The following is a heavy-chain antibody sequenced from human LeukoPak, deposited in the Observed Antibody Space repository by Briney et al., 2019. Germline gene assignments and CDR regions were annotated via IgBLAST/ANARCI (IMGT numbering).Heavy chain of an antibody. D-gene: IGHD2-21*01. CDR2: INPNRGGT. V-gene: IGHV1-2*02. CDR1: GYTFTGYY. Sequence: ASVKVSCKASGYTFTGYYMDWVRQAPGQGLEWMGRINPNRGGTNYAQKFQGRVTMTGDTSISTAYMELSRLTSDDTAVYYCARGLGGNYPGNWGQGTQVTVSS. CDR3: ARGLGGNYPGN. J-gene: IGHJ4*02.